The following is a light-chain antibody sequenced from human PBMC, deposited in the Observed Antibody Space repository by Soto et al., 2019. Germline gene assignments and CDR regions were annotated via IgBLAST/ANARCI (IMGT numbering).Light chain of an antibody. CDR1: SSDVGGYND. J-gene: IGLJ1*01. V-gene: IGLV2-14*01. CDR2: EVS. CDR3: SSYTSTSTRV. Sequence: QSALTQPAVVSGSPGQSITISCTVTSSDVGGYNDVSWYQHPPGKAPKLMISEVSNRPSGVSNRFSGSKSGNTASLTISGLQAEDEADYYCSSYTSTSTRVFGTGTKVTVL.